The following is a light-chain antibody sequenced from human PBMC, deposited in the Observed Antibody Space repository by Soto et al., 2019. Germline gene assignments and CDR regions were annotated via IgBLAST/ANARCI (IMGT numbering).Light chain of an antibody. Sequence: EFVLTQSPGTLSLSPGERATLSCRASQSVNSNLAWYQQKPGQAPRLLIYDASTRATDIPARFSGSGSGTEFTLTISGLQSEDFAIYYCQQYSNWPPITFGQGTRLETK. CDR3: QQYSNWPPIT. J-gene: IGKJ5*01. CDR1: QSVNSN. V-gene: IGKV3D-15*01. CDR2: DAS.